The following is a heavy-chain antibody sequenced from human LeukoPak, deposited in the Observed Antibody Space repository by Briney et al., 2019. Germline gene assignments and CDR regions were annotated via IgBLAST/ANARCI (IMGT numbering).Heavy chain of an antibody. V-gene: IGHV3-74*01. CDR3: ARGLRSIVVVPAASLVDY. Sequence: GGFLRLSCAASGFTFSSYWMHWVRQAPGKGLVWVSRINSDGSSTSYADSVKGRFTISRDNAKNTLYLQMNSLRAEDTAVYYCARGLRSIVVVPAASLVDYWGQGTLVTVSS. D-gene: IGHD2-2*01. J-gene: IGHJ4*02. CDR1: GFTFSSYW. CDR2: INSDGSST.